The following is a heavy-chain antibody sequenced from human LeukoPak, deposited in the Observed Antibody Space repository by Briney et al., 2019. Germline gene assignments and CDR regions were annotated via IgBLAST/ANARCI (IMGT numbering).Heavy chain of an antibody. CDR1: GFSFGDYA. CDR3: ARGKMTTVISS. Sequence: GGSLRLSCAASGFSFGDYAMHWVRQAPGKGLEWVAGVNWNSAYIGYGDSMKGRVTIYRDNAKKSLYLQMNGLRVEDMALYYCARGKMTTVISSWGQGTLVTVSS. CDR2: VNWNSAYI. J-gene: IGHJ4*02. V-gene: IGHV3-9*03. D-gene: IGHD4-17*01.